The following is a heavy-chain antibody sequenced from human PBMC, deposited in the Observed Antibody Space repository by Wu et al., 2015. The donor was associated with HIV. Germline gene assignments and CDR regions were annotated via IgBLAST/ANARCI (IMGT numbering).Heavy chain of an antibody. CDR3: AGTIAKTGPERSDAFDI. CDR1: GYTFTGYY. CDR2: INPNSGGT. Sequence: QVQLVQSGAEVKKPGASVKVSCKASGYTFTGYYMHWVRQAPGQGLEWMGWINPNSGGTNYAQKFQGRVTMTRDTSISTAYMELSRLRSDDTAVYYCAGTIAKTGPERSDAFDIWGQGQWSPSLQ. J-gene: IGHJ3*02. D-gene: IGHD7-27*01. V-gene: IGHV1-2*02.